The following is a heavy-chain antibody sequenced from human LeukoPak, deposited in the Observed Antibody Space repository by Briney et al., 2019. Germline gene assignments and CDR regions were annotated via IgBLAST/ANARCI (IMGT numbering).Heavy chain of an antibody. CDR2: ISAYSGDT. Sequence: ASVKVSCKASGYTFTSYGISWVRQAPGQGLEWMGWISAYSGDTNYAQKFQGRATMTTDTSTSTAYMELRSLSSDDTAVYYCAREKGPFDYWGQGTLVTVSS. V-gene: IGHV1-18*01. CDR3: AREKGPFDY. J-gene: IGHJ4*02. CDR1: GYTFTSYG.